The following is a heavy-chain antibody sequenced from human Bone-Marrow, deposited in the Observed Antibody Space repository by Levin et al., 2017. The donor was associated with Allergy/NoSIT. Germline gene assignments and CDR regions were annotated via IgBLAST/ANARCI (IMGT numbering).Heavy chain of an antibody. Sequence: GGSLRLSCAGSGFTFRRYTMTWVRQAPGKGLEWVSVISPGGRTTFYADSVKARFTISRDDSKNTLYLQMNSLRVEDTAMYYCAKDDDQSDVWCGLDAWGQGTTVSVS. D-gene: IGHD2-8*02. V-gene: IGHV3-23*01. CDR2: ISPGGRTT. J-gene: IGHJ6*02. CDR1: GFTFRRYT. CDR3: AKDDDQSDVWCGLDA.